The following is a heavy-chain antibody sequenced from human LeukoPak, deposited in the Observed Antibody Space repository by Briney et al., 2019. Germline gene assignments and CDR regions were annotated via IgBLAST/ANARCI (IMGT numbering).Heavy chain of an antibody. CDR3: GRENFASETYYCDY. J-gene: IGHJ4*02. Sequence: ASVKVSFKASGYTFTRYGVTWVRQAPGQGLEWMGWISAYNGNTKYEEKVQDRVTMTTDTSTNTVYMELRSLRSDDSAVYYCGRENFASETYYCDYWGQGTQVTVSS. CDR2: ISAYNGNT. V-gene: IGHV1-18*01. CDR1: GYTFTRYG. D-gene: IGHD3-10*01.